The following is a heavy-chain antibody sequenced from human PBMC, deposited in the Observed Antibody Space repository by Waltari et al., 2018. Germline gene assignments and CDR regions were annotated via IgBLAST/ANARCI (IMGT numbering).Heavy chain of an antibody. J-gene: IGHJ6*03. CDR1: GYTFTGYY. V-gene: IGHV1-2*02. CDR3: AREEVVVYGDYYMDV. Sequence: QVQLVQSGAEVKKPGASVKVSCKASGYTFTGYYMHWVRQAPGQGLGWMGWINPNSGGTNYAQKFQGRVTISVDTSKNQFSLKLSSVTAADTAVYYCAREEVVVYGDYYMDVWGKGTTVTVSS. CDR2: INPNSGGT. D-gene: IGHD3-22*01.